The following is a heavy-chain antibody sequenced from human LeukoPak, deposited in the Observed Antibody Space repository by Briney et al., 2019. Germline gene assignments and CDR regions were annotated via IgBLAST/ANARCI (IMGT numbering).Heavy chain of an antibody. CDR1: GGSISSYY. J-gene: IGHJ6*02. V-gene: IGHV4-59*01. CDR2: IYYSGST. CDR3: ARAYRFCSGGNCYPKGTYYYYGMDV. Sequence: PSETLSLTCTVSGGSISSYYWSWIRQPPGKGLEWIGYIYYSGSTNYNPSLKSRVTISVDTSKNQFSLKLSSVTAADTAVYYCARAYRFCSGGNCYPKGTYYYYGMDVWGQGTTVTVSS. D-gene: IGHD2-15*01.